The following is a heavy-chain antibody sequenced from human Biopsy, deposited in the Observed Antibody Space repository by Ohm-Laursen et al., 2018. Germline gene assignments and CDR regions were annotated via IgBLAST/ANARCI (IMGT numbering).Heavy chain of an antibody. V-gene: IGHV4-34*01. CDR3: ARAVDYYDPYYYYSLDV. D-gene: IGHD3-16*01. CDR2: INPRGTT. Sequence: QTLSLTCAVYGGSFSGYYLSWIRQPPGKGLEWIGEINPRGTTNYNPSLKNRATISVDTSKNQFSLKLRSVTAADTAVYYCARAVDYYDPYYYYSLDVWGQGTTVTVSS. J-gene: IGHJ6*02. CDR1: GGSFSGYY.